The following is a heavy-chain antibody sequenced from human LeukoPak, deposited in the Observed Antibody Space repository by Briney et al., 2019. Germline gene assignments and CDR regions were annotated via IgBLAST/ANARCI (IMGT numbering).Heavy chain of an antibody. J-gene: IGHJ4*02. CDR2: IYYSGST. CDR3: ARGFRGRIRKTYYYDSSGYYGEGLDY. V-gene: IGHV4-39*01. CDR1: GGSISSSSYY. Sequence: PSETLSLTCTVSGGSISSSSYYWGWIRQPPGKGLEWIGSIYYSGSTYYNPSLKSRVTISVDTSKNQFSLKLSSVTAADTAVYYCARGFRGRIRKTYYYDSSGYYGEGLDYWGQGTLVTVSS. D-gene: IGHD3-22*01.